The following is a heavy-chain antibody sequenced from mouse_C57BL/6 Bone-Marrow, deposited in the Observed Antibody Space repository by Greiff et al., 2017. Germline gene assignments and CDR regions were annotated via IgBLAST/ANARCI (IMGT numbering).Heavy chain of an antibody. Sequence: QVQLQQSGAELAKPGASVKLSCKASGYTFTSYWMHWVKQRPGQGLEWIGYINPSSGYTKYNQKFKDKATLTADKSSSTAYRQLSSLTYEDSAVYYCARSYYYGSSHDYYAMDYWGQGTSVTVSS. CDR1: GYTFTSYW. D-gene: IGHD1-1*01. V-gene: IGHV1-7*01. CDR2: INPSSGYT. J-gene: IGHJ4*01. CDR3: ARSYYYGSSHDYYAMDY.